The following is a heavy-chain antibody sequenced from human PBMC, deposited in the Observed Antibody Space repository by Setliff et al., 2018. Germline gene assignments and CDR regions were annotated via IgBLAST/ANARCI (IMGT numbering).Heavy chain of an antibody. CDR2: IYYSGNT. V-gene: IGHV4-31*03. CDR3: ARVPRFTDTRNAFDI. CDR1: GGSISSGGYY. Sequence: LSLTCTVSGGSISSGGYYWSWIRQHPGKGLEWIGYIYYSGNTYYNPSLKSRVTISVDTSKNQFSLKLSSVTAADTAVYYCARVPRFTDTRNAFDIWGQGTRVTVPS. D-gene: IGHD5-18*01. J-gene: IGHJ3*02.